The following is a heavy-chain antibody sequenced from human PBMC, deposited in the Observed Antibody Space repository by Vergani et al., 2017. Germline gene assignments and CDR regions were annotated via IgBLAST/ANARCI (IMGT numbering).Heavy chain of an antibody. CDR2: INAGNGNT. Sequence: QVQLVQSGAEVKKPGASVKVSCKASGYTFTSYAMHWVRQAPGQRLEWMGWINAGNGNTKYSQKFQGRVTITRDTSASTAYMELSSLRSDNTAVYYCAGGYCSGGSCSYYFDYWGQGTLVTVSS. D-gene: IGHD2-15*01. V-gene: IGHV1-3*01. CDR3: AGGYCSGGSCSYYFDY. J-gene: IGHJ4*02. CDR1: GYTFTSYA.